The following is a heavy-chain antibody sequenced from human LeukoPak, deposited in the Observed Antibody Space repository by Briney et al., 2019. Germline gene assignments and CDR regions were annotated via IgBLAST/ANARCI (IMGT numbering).Heavy chain of an antibody. Sequence: SETLSLTCAVYGGSFSGYYWSWIRQPPGKGLEWIGEINHSGSTNYNPSLKSRVTISVDTSKNQFSLKLSSVTAADTAVYYCARTIGIAVAGNDYCYYYGMDVWGQGTTVTVSS. J-gene: IGHJ6*02. CDR2: INHSGST. CDR3: ARTIGIAVAGNDYCYYYGMDV. D-gene: IGHD6-19*01. CDR1: GGSFSGYY. V-gene: IGHV4-34*01.